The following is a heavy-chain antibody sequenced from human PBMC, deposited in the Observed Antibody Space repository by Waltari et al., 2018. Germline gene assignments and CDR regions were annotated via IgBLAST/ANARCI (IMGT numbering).Heavy chain of an antibody. D-gene: IGHD2-15*01. V-gene: IGHV1-18*01. Sequence: QVQLVQSGAEVKKPGASVKVSCKASGYTFTSYGISWVRQAPGQGLEWMGWISAYNGNTNYAQKLQGRVTMTTDTSTSTAYMERRSLRSDDTAVYYCARDLVVVVAATPSDAFDIWGQGTMVTVSS. CDR3: ARDLVVVVAATPSDAFDI. J-gene: IGHJ3*02. CDR1: GYTFTSYG. CDR2: ISAYNGNT.